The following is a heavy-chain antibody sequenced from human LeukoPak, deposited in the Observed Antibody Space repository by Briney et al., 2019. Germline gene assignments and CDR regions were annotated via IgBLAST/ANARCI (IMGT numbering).Heavy chain of an antibody. D-gene: IGHD1-1*01. V-gene: IGHV3-23*01. CDR1: GFTFSSYA. CDR2: INNSGGST. Sequence: PGGSLRLSCAASGFTFSSYAMSWVRQAPGKGLEWVSVINNSGGSTYYVDSVKGRFTISRDNSKNTLYLVMNSLRVEDTAVYYCGQNCKLDSWGQGTLVTVSS. J-gene: IGHJ4*02. CDR3: GQNCKLDS.